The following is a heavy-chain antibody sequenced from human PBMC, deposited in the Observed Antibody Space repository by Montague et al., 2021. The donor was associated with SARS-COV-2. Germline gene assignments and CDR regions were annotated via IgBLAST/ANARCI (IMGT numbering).Heavy chain of an antibody. J-gene: IGHJ4*02. V-gene: IGHV3-23*05. CDR2: IHGEYTSP. CDR3: AKGASHSGWKFYLDS. Sequence: SLRLSCAASGFTFSDYAMTWVRQAPGKGLEWVASIHGEYTSPYYSDSVKGRFTISRDDSKNTLYLQMKSLRADDTAVYYCAKGASHSGWKFYLDSWGQGALVTVSA. D-gene: IGHD5-12*01. CDR1: GFTFSDYA.